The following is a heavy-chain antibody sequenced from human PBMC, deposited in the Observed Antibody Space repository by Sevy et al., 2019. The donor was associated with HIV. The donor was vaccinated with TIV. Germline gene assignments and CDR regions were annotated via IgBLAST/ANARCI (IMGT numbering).Heavy chain of an antibody. D-gene: IGHD5-12*01. CDR2: LNPQTGGS. Sequence: ASVKVSCRASGYNVIENYIHWVRQAPGQGLEWMGWLNPQTGGSKSAQKFQGRVTMTRDTSVNTVYMELSGLRSNDTAIYYGARDSGGFCTSGTCTEVTLDFWGQGSMVTVSS. CDR3: ARDSGGFCTSGTCTEVTLDF. V-gene: IGHV1-2*02. J-gene: IGHJ4*02. CDR1: GYNVIENY.